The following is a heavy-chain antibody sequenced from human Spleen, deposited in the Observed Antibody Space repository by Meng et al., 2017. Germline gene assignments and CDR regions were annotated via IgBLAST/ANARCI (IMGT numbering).Heavy chain of an antibody. D-gene: IGHD1-26*01. CDR3: ARLQTLVRDNRACDY. CDR2: IYPRDSDA. J-gene: IGHJ4*02. V-gene: IGHV5-51*01. Sequence: GESLKISCKGSGFDFTNYWIAWVRQMPGKGLEWMGVIYPRDSDARYSPSFQGQVAISVDKSISTAYLQWSRLKASDTAIYYCARLQTLVRDNRACDYWGQGTLVTVSS. CDR1: GFDFTNYW.